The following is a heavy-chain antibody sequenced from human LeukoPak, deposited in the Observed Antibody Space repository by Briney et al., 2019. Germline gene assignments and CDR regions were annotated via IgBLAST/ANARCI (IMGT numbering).Heavy chain of an antibody. CDR2: VNSDGSGT. D-gene: IGHD4-17*01. CDR1: GFTFSRYS. Sequence: GGSLRLSCAASGFTFSRYSMHWVRQAPGKGLVWVSHVNSDGSGTDYADSVKGRFTISRDNAKNTLYLQMNSLRAEDTAVYYCARDGGAPPLYYFDYWGQGTLVTVSS. J-gene: IGHJ4*02. V-gene: IGHV3-74*01. CDR3: ARDGGAPPLYYFDY.